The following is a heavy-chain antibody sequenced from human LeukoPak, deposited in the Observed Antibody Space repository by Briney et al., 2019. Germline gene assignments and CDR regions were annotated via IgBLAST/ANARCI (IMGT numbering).Heavy chain of an antibody. Sequence: SETLSLTCAVYGGSFSGYYWSWIRQPPGKGLEWIGEINHSGSTNYNPPLKSRVTISVDTSKNQFSLKLSSVTAADTAVYYCASSIAVAGSYYFDYWGQGTLVTVSS. D-gene: IGHD6-19*01. CDR3: ASSIAVAGSYYFDY. V-gene: IGHV4-34*01. J-gene: IGHJ4*02. CDR1: GGSFSGYY. CDR2: INHSGST.